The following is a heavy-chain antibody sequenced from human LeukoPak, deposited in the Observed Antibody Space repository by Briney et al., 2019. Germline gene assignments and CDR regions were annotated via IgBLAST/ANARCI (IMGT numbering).Heavy chain of an antibody. CDR1: GFTFSSFG. CDR2: ISYDGSNK. D-gene: IGHD4-17*01. Sequence: PGGSLRLSCAASGFTFSSFGMHWVRQAPGKGLEWVAVISYDGSNKYYADSVKGRFTISRDNSKNTLYLQMNSLRAEDTAVYYCAKGSDADYGDYAISDYWGQGTLVTVSS. J-gene: IGHJ4*02. V-gene: IGHV3-30*18. CDR3: AKGSDADYGDYAISDY.